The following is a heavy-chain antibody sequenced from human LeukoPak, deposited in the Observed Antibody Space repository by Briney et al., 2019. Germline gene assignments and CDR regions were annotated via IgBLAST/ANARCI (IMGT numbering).Heavy chain of an antibody. CDR2: INTNTGNP. D-gene: IGHD3-22*01. Sequence: ASVKVSCKASGYTFTSYAMNWVRQAPGQGLEWMGWINTNTGNPTYAQGFTGRFVFSLDTSVSTAYLQISSLKAEDTAVYYCARFRIVVAPTRGNWSDPWGQGTLVTVSS. V-gene: IGHV7-4-1*02. J-gene: IGHJ5*02. CDR3: ARFRIVVAPTRGNWSDP. CDR1: GYTFTSYA.